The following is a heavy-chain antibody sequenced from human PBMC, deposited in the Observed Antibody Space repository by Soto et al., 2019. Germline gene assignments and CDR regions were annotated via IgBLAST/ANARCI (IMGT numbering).Heavy chain of an antibody. CDR2: IYRGGST. CDR3: ARAPGDRTGMRV. J-gene: IGHJ6*02. CDR1: GFTVSSDY. V-gene: IGHV3-66*01. D-gene: IGHD1-26*01. Sequence: EVQVVESGGGLVQPGGSLRLSCVASGFTVSSDYMNWARQAPGKGLEWVSVIYRGGSTYYADSVKGRFTTSRDNSKTTLYVQTNSLRAEHTAMYYCARAPGDRTGMRVWGQGPTATVSS.